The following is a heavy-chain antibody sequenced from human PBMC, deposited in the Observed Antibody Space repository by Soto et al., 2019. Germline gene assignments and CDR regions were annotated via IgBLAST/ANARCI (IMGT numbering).Heavy chain of an antibody. CDR1: GGTFSIYS. CDR3: ARSHSSSLQGYYYYYGMDV. CDR2: IIPIFGTA. J-gene: IGHJ6*01. V-gene: IGHV1-69*13. Sequence: SVKVSCKASGGTFSIYSISWVRQAPGQGLEWMGGIIPIFGTANYAQKFQGRVTITADESTSTSYMELSSLRSEDTAVYYCARSHSSSLQGYYYYYGMDVWGQGSTVTAAS. D-gene: IGHD6-13*01.